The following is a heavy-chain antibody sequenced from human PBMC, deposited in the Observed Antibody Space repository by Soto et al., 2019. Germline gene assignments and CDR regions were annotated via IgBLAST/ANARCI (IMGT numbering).Heavy chain of an antibody. CDR1: GFTFSSYA. CDR3: AKDSRVTMVRGVIIPPGY. J-gene: IGHJ4*02. D-gene: IGHD3-10*01. CDR2: ISGSDGST. Sequence: PGGSLRLSCVASGFTFSSYAMSWVRQAPGKGLEWVSAISGSDGSTYYADSVKGRFTISRDNSKNTFYLQMNSLRAEDTAVYYCAKDSRVTMVRGVIIPPGYWGQGTLVTVSS. V-gene: IGHV3-23*01.